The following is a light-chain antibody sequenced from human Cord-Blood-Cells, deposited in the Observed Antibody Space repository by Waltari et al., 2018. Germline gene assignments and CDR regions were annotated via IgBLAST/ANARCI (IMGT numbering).Light chain of an antibody. J-gene: IGKJ1*01. V-gene: IGKV4-1*01. CDR3: QQYYSTPWT. CDR1: QSVLYSSNNKNY. Sequence: MGQSPDSLAVSLGERATINCKSSQSVLYSSNNKNYLAWYQQKPGQPPKLLIYWASTRESGVPDRFSGSGSGTDFTLTISSLQAGDVAVYYCQQYYSTPWTFGQGTKVEIK. CDR2: WAS.